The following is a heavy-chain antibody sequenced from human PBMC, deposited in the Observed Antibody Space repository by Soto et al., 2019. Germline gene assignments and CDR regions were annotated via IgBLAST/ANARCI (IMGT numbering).Heavy chain of an antibody. Sequence: ASVKVSCKVSGYTLTELSMHWVRQAPGKGLEWMGGFDPEDGETIYAQKFQGRVTMTEDTSTDTAYMELSSLRSEDTAVYYRATKVAATPSYFQHWGQGTLVTVSS. CDR3: ATKVAATPSYFQH. V-gene: IGHV1-24*01. J-gene: IGHJ1*01. CDR2: FDPEDGET. D-gene: IGHD2-15*01. CDR1: GYTLTELS.